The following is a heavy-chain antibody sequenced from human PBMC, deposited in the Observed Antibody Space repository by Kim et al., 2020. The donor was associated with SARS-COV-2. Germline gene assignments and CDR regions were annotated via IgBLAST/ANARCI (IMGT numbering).Heavy chain of an antibody. CDR3: AKGIAARPSDAFDI. D-gene: IGHD6-6*01. CDR1: GFTFSSYG. Sequence: GGSLRLSCAASGFTFSSYGMHWVRQAPGKGLEWVAVISYDGSNTYYADSVKGRFTISRDNSKNTLYLQMNSLRAEDTAVYYCAKGIAARPSDAFDIWGQGRMVSVSS. V-gene: IGHV3-30*18. CDR2: ISYDGSNT. J-gene: IGHJ3*02.